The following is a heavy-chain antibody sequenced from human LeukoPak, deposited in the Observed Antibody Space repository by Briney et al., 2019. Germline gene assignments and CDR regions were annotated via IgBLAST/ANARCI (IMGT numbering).Heavy chain of an antibody. V-gene: IGHV4-34*01. CDR1: GGSFSGYD. J-gene: IGHJ4*02. CDR2: INHSGST. Sequence: PSETLSLTCAVYGGSFSGYDWSWIRQPPGKGLEWIGEINHSGSTNYNPSLKSRVTISVDTSKNQFSLKLSSVTAADTAVYYCARGSGLNDYWGQGTLVTVSS. D-gene: IGHD5-12*01. CDR3: ARGSGLNDY.